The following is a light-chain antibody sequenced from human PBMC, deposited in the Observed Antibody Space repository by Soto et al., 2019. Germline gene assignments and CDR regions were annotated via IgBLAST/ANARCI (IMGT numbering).Light chain of an antibody. CDR1: SSDIGSYTY. CDR2: EVD. CDR3: SSYTRTTTPAL. Sequence: QSALTQPASVSGSPGQSITISCTGTSSDIGSYTYVSWYQQHPGKVPKLIIYEVDNRPSGVSYRFSGSKSGNTASLTISGLQAEDEADYYCSSYTRTTTPALFGGGTQLTVL. J-gene: IGLJ7*01. V-gene: IGLV2-14*01.